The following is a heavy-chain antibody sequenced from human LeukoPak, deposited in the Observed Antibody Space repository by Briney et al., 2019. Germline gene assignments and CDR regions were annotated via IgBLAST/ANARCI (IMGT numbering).Heavy chain of an antibody. CDR3: ARDGGYGDDRGDWFDP. D-gene: IGHD4-17*01. CDR1: GGTFSSDA. V-gene: IGHV1-69*01. CDR2: IIPIFGTA. J-gene: IGHJ5*02. Sequence: PAASVKVSSTASGGTFSSDAISWVRQAPGQGLEWMGRIIPIFGTANYAQKFQGRVTITADESTSTAYMELSSLRSEDTAVYYCARDGGYGDDRGDWFDPWGQGTLVTVSS.